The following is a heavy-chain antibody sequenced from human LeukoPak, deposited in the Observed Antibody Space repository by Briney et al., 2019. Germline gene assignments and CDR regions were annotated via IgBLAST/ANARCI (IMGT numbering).Heavy chain of an antibody. Sequence: PSETLSLTCAVYGGSFRNYYWSWIRQPPGKGLEWIGEINHSGSTKYNPSLKGRVTISVDTSKNQFSLKLSSVTAADTAVYYCASRGNYGGKLWPFDIWGQGTMVTVSS. CDR2: INHSGST. CDR1: GGSFRNYY. J-gene: IGHJ3*02. D-gene: IGHD4-23*01. V-gene: IGHV4-34*01. CDR3: ASRGNYGGKLWPFDI.